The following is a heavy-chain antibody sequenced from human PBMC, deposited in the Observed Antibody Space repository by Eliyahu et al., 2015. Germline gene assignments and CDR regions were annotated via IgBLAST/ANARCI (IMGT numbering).Heavy chain of an antibody. CDR2: IYYSGST. CDR1: GGSISSYY. V-gene: IGHV4-59*01. J-gene: IGHJ3*02. CDR3: ARATKYLRPMVQGVKTRDAAFDI. Sequence: LVKPSETLSLTCTVSGGSISSYYWSWIRQPPGKGLEWIGYIYYSGSTXYNPSLKSRVTISVDTSKNQFSLKLSSVTAADTAVYYCARATKYLRPMVQGVKTRDAAFDIWGQGTMVTVSS. D-gene: IGHD3-10*01.